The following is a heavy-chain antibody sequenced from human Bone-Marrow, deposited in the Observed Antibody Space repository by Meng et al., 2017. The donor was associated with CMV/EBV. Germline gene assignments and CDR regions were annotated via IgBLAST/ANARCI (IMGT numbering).Heavy chain of an antibody. J-gene: IGHJ4*02. D-gene: IGHD6-19*01. Sequence: QGQRVQIGAEVRKSGASVKVSCKASGYTFTSYEINSVRQAVGQGLEWIGWMNPNSGNTDYAQKFQGRVTMTRNISKSTAYMDLSSLRSEDTVVYYCATGVADFEYWGQGTLVTVSS. CDR2: MNPNSGNT. CDR3: ATGVADFEY. CDR1: GYTFTSYE. V-gene: IGHV1-8*01.